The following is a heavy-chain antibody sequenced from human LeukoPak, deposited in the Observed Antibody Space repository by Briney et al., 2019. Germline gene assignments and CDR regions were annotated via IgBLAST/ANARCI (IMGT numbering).Heavy chain of an antibody. Sequence: SETLSLTCTVSGGSISSYYWSWIRQPAGKGLEWIGRIYSTGSTNYNPSLKSRVTISLDTSKNQFSLKLSSVTAADTAVYYCVRAVGPVGGYDSPWGQGTLVTVSS. CDR3: VRAVGPVGGYDSP. D-gene: IGHD5-12*01. CDR1: GGSISSYY. CDR2: IYSTGST. V-gene: IGHV4-4*07. J-gene: IGHJ5*02.